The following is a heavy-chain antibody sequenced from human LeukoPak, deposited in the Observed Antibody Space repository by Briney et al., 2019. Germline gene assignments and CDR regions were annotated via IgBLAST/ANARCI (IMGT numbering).Heavy chain of an antibody. CDR2: IKQDGSEK. CDR1: GLTFSSYA. D-gene: IGHD3-10*01. Sequence: GGSLRLPCAASGLTFSSYAMIWVRQATGKGLEWVANIKQDGSEKYYVDSVKGRFTISRDNSKNSLYLQMNSLRAEDTAVYYCARAYGSGNIDYWGQGTLVTVSS. CDR3: ARAYGSGNIDY. V-gene: IGHV3-7*04. J-gene: IGHJ4*02.